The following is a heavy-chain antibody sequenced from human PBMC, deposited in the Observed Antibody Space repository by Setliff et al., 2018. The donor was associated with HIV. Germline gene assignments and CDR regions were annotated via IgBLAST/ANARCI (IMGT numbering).Heavy chain of an antibody. Sequence: SETLSLTCTVSGDSISSYYWNWIRQPAGKGLEWIGRIYTSGSTSYNPSLKSRVTMSVDTSKNQFSLKLTSVTAADTAVYYCARTPSSTYFYDNDRYNWFFDHWGQGTPVTVSS. CDR1: GDSISSYY. CDR3: ARTPSSTYFYDNDRYNWFFDH. CDR2: IYTSGST. D-gene: IGHD1-1*01. J-gene: IGHJ4*02. V-gene: IGHV4-4*07.